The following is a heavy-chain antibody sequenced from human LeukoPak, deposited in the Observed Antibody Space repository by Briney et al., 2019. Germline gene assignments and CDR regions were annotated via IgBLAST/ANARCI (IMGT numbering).Heavy chain of an antibody. Sequence: SQTLSLTCAVSGGSISSGGYSWSWIRQPAGKGLEWIGYIYHSGSTYYNPSLKSRVTISVDRSKNQFSLKLGSVTAADTAVYYCAREGYYDSSGYRMVGAFDIWGQGTMVTVSS. CDR2: IYHSGST. CDR1: GGSISSGGYS. D-gene: IGHD3-22*01. CDR3: AREGYYDSSGYRMVGAFDI. J-gene: IGHJ3*02. V-gene: IGHV4-30-2*01.